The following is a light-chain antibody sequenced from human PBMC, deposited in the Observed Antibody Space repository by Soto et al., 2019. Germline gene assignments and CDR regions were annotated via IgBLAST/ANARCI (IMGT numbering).Light chain of an antibody. CDR2: AAS. Sequence: EIVLTQSPATLSLSPGERATLSFRASQSVSSKLAWYQQQPGQAPRLLIFAASTWATSILARFSGSGSGTDFTLTISSLEPEDFAVYYCQQRINWPPVTFGGGTKVDIK. V-gene: IGKV3-15*01. J-gene: IGKJ4*01. CDR1: QSVSSK. CDR3: QQRINWPPVT.